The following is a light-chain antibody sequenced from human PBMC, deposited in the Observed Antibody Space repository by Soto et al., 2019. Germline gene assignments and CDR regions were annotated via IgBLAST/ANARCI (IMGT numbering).Light chain of an antibody. Sequence: EIVLTQSPATLSLSPGERAILSCRASQSVGTYLAWYQQKPGQAPRLLIYDASNRATGIPARFGGSGSGTDFTLTINRLEPEDFAFYYCQQRSNWPGTFGPGTKVDIK. J-gene: IGKJ3*01. CDR1: QSVGTY. CDR2: DAS. V-gene: IGKV3-11*01. CDR3: QQRSNWPGT.